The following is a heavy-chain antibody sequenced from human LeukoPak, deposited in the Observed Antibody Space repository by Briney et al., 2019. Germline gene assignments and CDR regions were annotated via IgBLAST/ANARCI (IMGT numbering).Heavy chain of an antibody. J-gene: IGHJ6*03. CDR2: ISWDGGST. CDR3: AKDINMDV. V-gene: IGHV3-43D*03. CDR1: GFTFHDYA. Sequence: GGSLRLSCAASGFTFHDYAMHWVPQAPGKGLEWVSLISWDGGSTYYADSVKGRFTISRDNNKNSLYLQMNSLRAEDTALYYCAKDINMDVWGKGTTVTVSS.